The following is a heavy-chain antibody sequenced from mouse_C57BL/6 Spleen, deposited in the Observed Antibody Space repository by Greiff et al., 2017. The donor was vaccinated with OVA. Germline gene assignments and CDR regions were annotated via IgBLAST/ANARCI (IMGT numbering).Heavy chain of an antibody. Sequence: EVKLQQSGPELVKPGASVKISCKASGYTFTDYYMNWVKQSHGKSLEWIGDINPNNGGTSYNQKFKGKATLTVDKSSSTAYMELRSLTSEDSAVYYCARYYYGSSYSYYAMDYWGQGTSVTVSS. D-gene: IGHD1-1*01. CDR3: ARYYYGSSYSYYAMDY. CDR2: INPNNGGT. V-gene: IGHV1-26*01. J-gene: IGHJ4*01. CDR1: GYTFTDYY.